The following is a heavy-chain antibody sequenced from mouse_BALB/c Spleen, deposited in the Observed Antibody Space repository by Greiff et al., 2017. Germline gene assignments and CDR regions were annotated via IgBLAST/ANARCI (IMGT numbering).Heavy chain of an antibody. CDR2: ILPGSGST. V-gene: IGHV1-9*01. Sequence: QVQLQQSGAELMKPGASVKISCKATGYTFSSYWIEWVKQRPGHGLEWIGEILPGSGSTNYNEKFKGKATFTADTSSNTAYMQLSSLTSEDSAVYYCARRYYRYRGYFDYWGQGTTLTVSS. J-gene: IGHJ2*01. CDR1: GYTFSSYW. CDR3: ARRYYRYRGYFDY. D-gene: IGHD2-14*01.